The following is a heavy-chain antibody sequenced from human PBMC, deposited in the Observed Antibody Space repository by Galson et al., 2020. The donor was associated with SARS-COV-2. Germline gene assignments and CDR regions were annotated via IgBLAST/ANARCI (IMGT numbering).Heavy chain of an antibody. Sequence: QAGGSLRLSCAASGFTFSSYGMHWVRQAPGKGLEWVAVIWYDGSNKYYADSVQGRFTISRDNSKNTLYLQMNSLRAEDTAVYYCARSEHSSGWDDAFDIWGQGTMVTVSS. CDR1: GFTFSSYG. D-gene: IGHD6-19*01. J-gene: IGHJ3*02. V-gene: IGHV3-33*01. CDR2: IWYDGSNK. CDR3: ARSEHSSGWDDAFDI.